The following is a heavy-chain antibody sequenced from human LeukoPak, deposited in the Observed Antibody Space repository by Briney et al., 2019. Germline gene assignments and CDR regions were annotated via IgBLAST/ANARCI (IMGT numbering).Heavy chain of an antibody. CDR2: IYYSGST. D-gene: IGHD6-6*01. CDR1: GGSLSSHY. V-gene: IGHV4-59*11. Sequence: PSEPLSLTCTVSGGSLSSHYWSWIRQPPGKGLAWIGYIYYSGSTNYNPSLKSRVTISVDTSKNQFSLNLSSVTAADTAVYYCARLIAARYYYYYYMDVWGKGTTVTVSS. J-gene: IGHJ6*03. CDR3: ARLIAARYYYYYYMDV.